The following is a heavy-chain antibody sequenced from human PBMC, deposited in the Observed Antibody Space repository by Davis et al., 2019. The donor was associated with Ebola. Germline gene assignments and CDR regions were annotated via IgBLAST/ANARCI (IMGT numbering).Heavy chain of an antibody. Sequence: GGSLRLSCEASGFTFSRYGMHWVRQAPGKGPEWLTYIFFDGSETFYADSVKGRFTISRDNSKNTLYLQMVRLRSDDTAMYYCVRDFFEFSSSSFSDSWGQGTLVTVSS. CDR1: GFTFSRYG. V-gene: IGHV3-30*03. D-gene: IGHD6-6*01. CDR3: VRDFFEFSSSSFSDS. CDR2: IFFDGSET. J-gene: IGHJ4*02.